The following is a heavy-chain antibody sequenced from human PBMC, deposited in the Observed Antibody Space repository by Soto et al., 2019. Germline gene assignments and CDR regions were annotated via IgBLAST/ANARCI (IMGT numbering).Heavy chain of an antibody. J-gene: IGHJ6*04. D-gene: IGHD3-3*01. V-gene: IGHV3-23*01. CDR1: GFTFSSYA. Sequence: PGGSLRLSCAASGFTFSSYAMSWVRQAPGKGLEWVSAISGSGGSTYYADSVKGRFTISRDNSKNTLYLQMNSLRAEDTAVYYCAKDRPGQAGNDYDFWSGYSSHTSHYYYGMDVWGEATTVTVSS. CDR2: ISGSGGST. CDR3: AKDRPGQAGNDYDFWSGYSSHTSHYYYGMDV.